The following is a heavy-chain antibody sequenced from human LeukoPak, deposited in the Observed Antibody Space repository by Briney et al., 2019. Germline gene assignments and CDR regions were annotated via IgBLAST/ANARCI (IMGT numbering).Heavy chain of an antibody. V-gene: IGHV1-2*02. J-gene: IGHJ4*02. D-gene: IGHD3-10*01. CDR2: IYTNNGAS. CDR1: GYTFSGTGWY. CDR3: ARDGPAQMVDVDY. Sequence: ASVKVSFKASGYTFSGTGWYLYWLRQAPGQGLECIGWIYTNNGASVYAQKFQGRVAMTRDTYITTAYMELSRLRPDDTAVYYCARDGPAQMVDVDYGGEGTLVAVSA.